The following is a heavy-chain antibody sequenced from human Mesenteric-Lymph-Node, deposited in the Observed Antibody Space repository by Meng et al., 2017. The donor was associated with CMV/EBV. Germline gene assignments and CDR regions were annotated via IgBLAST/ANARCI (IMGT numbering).Heavy chain of an antibody. CDR1: GFTFSSYS. Sequence: GESLKISCAASGFTFSSYSMNWVRQAPGKGLEWVSSISSSSSYIYYADSVKGRFTISRDNAKNSLYLQMNSLRAEDTAVYYCARGRYCSSTSCAKYYWGQGTLVTVSS. J-gene: IGHJ4*02. D-gene: IGHD2-2*01. CDR2: ISSSSSYI. V-gene: IGHV3-21*01. CDR3: ARGRYCSSTSCAKYY.